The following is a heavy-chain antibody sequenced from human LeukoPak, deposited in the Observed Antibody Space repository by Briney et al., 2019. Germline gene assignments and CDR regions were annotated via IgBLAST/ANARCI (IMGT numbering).Heavy chain of an antibody. CDR3: ARKMYVVGATTLSDY. J-gene: IGHJ4*02. CDR1: GYTFTGYY. V-gene: IGHV1-8*02. D-gene: IGHD1-26*01. Sequence: ASVKVSCKASGYTFTGYYMHWVRQAPGQGLEWMGWINPNSGDTGYAQKFQGRVTMTRNTSISTAYMELSSLRSEDTAVYYCARKMYVVGATTLSDYWGQGTLVTVSS. CDR2: INPNSGDT.